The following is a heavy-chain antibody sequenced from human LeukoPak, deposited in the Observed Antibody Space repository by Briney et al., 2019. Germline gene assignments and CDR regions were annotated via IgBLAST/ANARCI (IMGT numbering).Heavy chain of an antibody. J-gene: IGHJ4*02. CDR3: APGPCSRSTRSAAEGY. Sequence: GGSLRLSCAASGFTFSCYAMRGVRPAPAKGREGVSSISGIGGSTYYADSVKGRFTISRDNSKGTLYLQINSLRAEDTAVYYCAPGPCSRSTRSAAEGYWGQGTMVTVSS. CDR2: ISGIGGST. V-gene: IGHV3-23*01. CDR1: GFTFSCYA. D-gene: IGHD2-2*01.